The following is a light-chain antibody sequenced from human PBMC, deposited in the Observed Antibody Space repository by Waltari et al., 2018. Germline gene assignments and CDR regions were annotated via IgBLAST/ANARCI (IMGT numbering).Light chain of an antibody. J-gene: IGLJ2*01. CDR2: EVT. CDR3: SSHANTYNFAHVV. CDR1: SRDIGTYKH. Sequence: QSALTQPASVSGSPGQSITISCTGTSRDIGTYKHAPWDQQLPGKAPKMMIYEVTKRPSGVSYRFSGSKSGNTASLTISGLRAEDEADYYCSSHANTYNFAHVVFGGGTKLTVL. V-gene: IGLV2-23*02.